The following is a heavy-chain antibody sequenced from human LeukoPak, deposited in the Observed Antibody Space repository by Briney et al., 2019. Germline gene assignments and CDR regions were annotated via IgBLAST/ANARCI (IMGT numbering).Heavy chain of an antibody. CDR1: GYTFSGYF. V-gene: IGHV1-2*02. CDR2: IYPNSGGI. CDR3: ARGLGYSSGWYYY. Sequence: ASVKVSCKASGYTFSGYFMHWVRQAPGQGLEWMGWIYPNSGGIKYAQKFQGRVTMTRDTSISTIYMELSSLRSDDTAVYYCARGLGYSSGWYYYWGQGTLVTVSS. D-gene: IGHD6-19*01. J-gene: IGHJ4*02.